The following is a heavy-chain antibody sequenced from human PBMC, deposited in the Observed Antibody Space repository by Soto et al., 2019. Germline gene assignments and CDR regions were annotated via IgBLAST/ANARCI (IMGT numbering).Heavy chain of an antibody. CDR3: ARARMYYDFWSGYYENDY. J-gene: IGHJ4*02. D-gene: IGHD3-3*01. Sequence: ASVKVSCKASGYTFTSYGISWVRQAPGQGLEWMGWISAYNGNTNYAQKLQGRVTMTTDTSTSTAYMELRSLRSDDTAVYYCARARMYYDFWSGYYENDYWGQGTLVTVSS. V-gene: IGHV1-18*01. CDR1: GYTFTSYG. CDR2: ISAYNGNT.